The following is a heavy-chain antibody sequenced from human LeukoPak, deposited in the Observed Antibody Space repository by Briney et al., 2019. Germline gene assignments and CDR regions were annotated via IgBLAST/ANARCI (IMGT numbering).Heavy chain of an antibody. Sequence: ASVKVSCKASGYTFTGYYMHWVRQAPGQGLEWMGWINPNSGGTNYAQKFQGRVTMTRDTSISTAYMELSRLRSDDTAVYYCASTFTVTTRDWYFDLWGRGTLVTVSS. V-gene: IGHV1-2*02. CDR1: GYTFTGYY. CDR3: ASTFTVTTRDWYFDL. J-gene: IGHJ2*01. D-gene: IGHD4-17*01. CDR2: INPNSGGT.